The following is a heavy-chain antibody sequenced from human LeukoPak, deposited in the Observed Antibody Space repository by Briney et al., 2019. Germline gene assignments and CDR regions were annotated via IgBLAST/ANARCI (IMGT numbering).Heavy chain of an antibody. D-gene: IGHD2-2*01. J-gene: IGHJ4*02. Sequence: PSETLSLTCTVSGGSISSYYWSWIRQPAGKGLEWIGRIYTSGSTNYNPSLKSRVTMSVDTSKNQFSLKLSSVTAADTAVYYCARVSRIVVVPAASYYFDYWGQGTLVTVSS. CDR3: ARVSRIVVVPAASYYFDY. V-gene: IGHV4-4*07. CDR1: GGSISSYY. CDR2: IYTSGST.